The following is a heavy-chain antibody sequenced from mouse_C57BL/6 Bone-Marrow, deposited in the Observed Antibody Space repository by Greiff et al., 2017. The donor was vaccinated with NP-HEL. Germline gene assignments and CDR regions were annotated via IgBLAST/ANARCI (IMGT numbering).Heavy chain of an antibody. CDR2: NHPNSGST. D-gene: IGHD4-1*01. CDR3: ARSRTGRYFDY. J-gene: IGHJ2*01. CDR1: GYTFTSYW. V-gene: IGHV1-64*01. Sequence: VQLQQPGAELVKPGASVKLSCKASGYTFTSYWMHWVKQRPGQGLEWIGMNHPNSGSTNYNEKFKSKATLTVDKSSSTAYMQLSSLTSEDSAVYYCARSRTGRYFDYWGQGTTRTVSS.